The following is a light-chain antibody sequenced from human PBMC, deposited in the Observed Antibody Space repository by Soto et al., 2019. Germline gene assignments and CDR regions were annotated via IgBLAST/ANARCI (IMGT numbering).Light chain of an antibody. J-gene: IGLJ3*02. V-gene: IGLV2-11*01. CDR3: CSYAGNSLWV. Sequence: QSALTQPRSVSGSPGQSVTISCTGTNSDVGGYNYVSWYQQHPGKAPKLVIYDVSKRPSGVPDRFSGSKSGNTASLTISGLQAEHEADYYCCSYAGNSLWVFGGGTKLTVL. CDR1: NSDVGGYNY. CDR2: DVS.